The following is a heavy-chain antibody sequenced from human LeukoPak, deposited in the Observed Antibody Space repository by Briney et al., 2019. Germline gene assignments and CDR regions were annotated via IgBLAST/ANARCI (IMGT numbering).Heavy chain of an antibody. D-gene: IGHD3-3*01. Sequence: ASVKVSCKASGYTFTGYYMHWVRQAPGQGLEWMGIINPSGGSTSYAQKFQGRVTMTRDTSTSTVYMELSSLRSEDTAVYYCARGLEWLTRRHTWFDPWGQGTLVTVSS. CDR3: ARGLEWLTRRHTWFDP. CDR1: GYTFTGYY. V-gene: IGHV1-46*01. CDR2: INPSGGST. J-gene: IGHJ5*02.